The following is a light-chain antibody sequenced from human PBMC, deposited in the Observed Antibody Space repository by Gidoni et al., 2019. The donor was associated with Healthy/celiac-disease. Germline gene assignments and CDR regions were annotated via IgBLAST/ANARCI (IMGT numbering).Light chain of an antibody. CDR3: QQRSNWPPNA. V-gene: IGKV3-11*01. J-gene: IGKJ4*01. CDR1: QSVSSY. CDR2: VAS. Sequence: EIVLTQSPATLSLSPGERATLSCRASQSVSSYLAWYQQKPGQAPRLLIYVASNRATGIPARFSGSGSGTDFTLTISSLDPDDFAVYYCQQRSNWPPNAFGGWTKVEIK.